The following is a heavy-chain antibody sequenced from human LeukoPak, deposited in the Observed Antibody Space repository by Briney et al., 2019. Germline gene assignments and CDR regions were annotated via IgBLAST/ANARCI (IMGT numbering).Heavy chain of an antibody. D-gene: IGHD6-19*01. Sequence: GGSLRLSCAASGFPFSVYWMSWVRQAPGKGLEWVANIKQDGSEKNYVDSVKGRFTISRDNAKNSLFLQMTSLRAEDTAVYYCARHSNGWSEGTYWGQGTLVTVTS. CDR3: ARHSNGWSEGTY. CDR2: IKQDGSEK. CDR1: GFPFSVYW. J-gene: IGHJ4*02. V-gene: IGHV3-7*03.